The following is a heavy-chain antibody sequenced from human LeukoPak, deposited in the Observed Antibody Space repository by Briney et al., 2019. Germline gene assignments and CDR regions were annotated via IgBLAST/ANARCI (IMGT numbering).Heavy chain of an antibody. V-gene: IGHV4-4*07. D-gene: IGHD3-22*01. J-gene: IGHJ4*02. Sequence: SETLSLTCTVSGGSISSYYWSWIRQPAGKGLEWIGRIYTSGSTNYNPSLKSRVTISVDTSKNQFSLKLSSVTAADTAVYYCARGYYDSSGYYYWLDYWGQGTLVTVSS. CDR3: ARGYYDSSGYYYWLDY. CDR2: IYTSGST. CDR1: GGSISSYY.